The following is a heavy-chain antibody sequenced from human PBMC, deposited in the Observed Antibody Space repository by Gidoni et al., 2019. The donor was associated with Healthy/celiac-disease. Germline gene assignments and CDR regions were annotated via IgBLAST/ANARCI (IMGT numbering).Heavy chain of an antibody. CDR3: ARGITIFGVVIIRGSSNWFDP. Sequence: QVQLQQWGAGLLKPSEPLSLTCAAYGGTFSGSSCSWTRHPPGKELEWIGEINTSGGTNYNTSLKRRVTISVDTSKNQFSLKLSSVTAADTAVYYCARGITIFGVVIIRGSSNWFDPWGQGTLVTVSS. CDR2: INTSGGT. D-gene: IGHD3-3*01. V-gene: IGHV4-34*01. J-gene: IGHJ5*02. CDR1: GGTFSGSS.